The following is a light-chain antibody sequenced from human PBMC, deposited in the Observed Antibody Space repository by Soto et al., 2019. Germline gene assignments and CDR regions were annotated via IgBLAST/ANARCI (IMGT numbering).Light chain of an antibody. CDR2: EVS. J-gene: IGLJ1*01. V-gene: IGLV2-14*01. Sequence: LTQPASVSGSPGQSITISCTGTSSDVGGYNYVSWYQQHPGKAPKLMIYEVSNRPSGVSNRFSGSKSGNTASLTISGLQAEDEADYYCSSYTSSSKYVFGTGTKVTVL. CDR1: SSDVGGYNY. CDR3: SSYTSSSKYV.